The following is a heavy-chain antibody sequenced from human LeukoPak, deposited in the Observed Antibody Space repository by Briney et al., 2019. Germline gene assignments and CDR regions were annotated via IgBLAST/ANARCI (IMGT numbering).Heavy chain of an antibody. CDR1: GFTFSSYA. V-gene: IGHV3-23*01. CDR2: ISGSGGST. J-gene: IGHJ4*02. CDR3: AKVPGGTIFGVALDY. D-gene: IGHD3-3*01. Sequence: GGSLRLSCAASGFTFSSYAMGWVRQAPGKGLEWVSAISGSGGSTYYADSVKGRFTISRDNSKNTLYLQMNSLRAEDTAVYYCAKVPGGTIFGVALDYWGQGTLVTVSS.